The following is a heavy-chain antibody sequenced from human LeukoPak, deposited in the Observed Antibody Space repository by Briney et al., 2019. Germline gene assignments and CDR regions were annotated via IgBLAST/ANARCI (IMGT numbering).Heavy chain of an antibody. CDR1: GFTFSSYS. CDR2: ISSSSSYI. J-gene: IGHJ4*02. D-gene: IGHD3-10*01. Sequence: GGSLRLSCAASGFTFSSYSMNWVRQAPGKGLEWVSSISSSSSYIYYADSVKGRFTISRDNTKNSLYLQMNSLRAEDTAVYYCARTGPGDNHDYWGQGTLVTVSS. V-gene: IGHV3-21*01. CDR3: ARTGPGDNHDY.